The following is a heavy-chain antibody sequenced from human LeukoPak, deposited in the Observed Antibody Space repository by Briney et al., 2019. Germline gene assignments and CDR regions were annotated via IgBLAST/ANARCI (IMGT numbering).Heavy chain of an antibody. CDR1: GGSISTFY. J-gene: IGHJ4*02. CDR2: IHYSGAT. Sequence: SETLSLTCTASGGSISTFYWSWIRQPPGRGLEWIGYIHYSGATSYNPSLKSRVNISVDTSKNQLSLKVTSVIAADTAVYYCAREWSAFDYWGQGTLVTVSS. CDR3: AREWSAFDY. D-gene: IGHD2-15*01. V-gene: IGHV4-59*12.